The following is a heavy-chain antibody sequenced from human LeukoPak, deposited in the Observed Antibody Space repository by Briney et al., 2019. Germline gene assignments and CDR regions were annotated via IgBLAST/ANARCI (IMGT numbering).Heavy chain of an antibody. D-gene: IGHD6-13*01. J-gene: IGHJ4*02. CDR1: GFTFSSYW. V-gene: IGHV3-7*01. Sequence: GGSLRLSCAASGFTFSSYWMSWVRQAPRKGLEWVANIKQDGSEKYYVDSVKGRFTISRYNAKKSLYLKMNSLRAEETAVYYCARGGPIAAAGKAFDYWGQGTLVTVSS. CDR2: IKQDGSEK. CDR3: ARGGPIAAAGKAFDY.